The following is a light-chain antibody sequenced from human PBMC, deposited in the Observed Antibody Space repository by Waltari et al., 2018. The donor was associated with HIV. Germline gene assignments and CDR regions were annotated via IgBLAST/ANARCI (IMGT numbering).Light chain of an antibody. J-gene: IGKJ5*01. Sequence: EIVLTQSPATLSLSPGARATLSCRASQSDSSYLAWYQQKPGQAPRLLIYDASNRATGIPARFSGSGSGTDFTLTISSLKSEDFAVYYCQQRSNWLFTFGQGTRLEIK. CDR3: QQRSNWLFT. CDR2: DAS. CDR1: QSDSSY. V-gene: IGKV3-11*01.